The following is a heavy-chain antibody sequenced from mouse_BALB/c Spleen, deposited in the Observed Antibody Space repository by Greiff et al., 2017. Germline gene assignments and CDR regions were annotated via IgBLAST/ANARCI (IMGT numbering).Heavy chain of an antibody. J-gene: IGHJ4*01. V-gene: IGHV14-4*02. CDR2: IDPENGDT. CDR3: NAWEDFYAMDY. D-gene: IGHD4-1*01. Sequence: EVQLQQSGAELVRSGASVKLSCTASGFNIKDYYMHWVKQRPEQGLEWIGWIDPENGDTEYAPKFQGKATMTADTSSNTAYLQLSSLTSEDTAVYYCNAWEDFYAMDYWGQGTSVTVSS. CDR1: GFNIKDYY.